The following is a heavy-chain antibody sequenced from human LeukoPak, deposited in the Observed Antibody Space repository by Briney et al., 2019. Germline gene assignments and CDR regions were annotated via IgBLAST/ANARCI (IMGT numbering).Heavy chain of an antibody. CDR2: IIPILGIA. V-gene: IGHV1-69*04. CDR3: ARDHARTQQLAYYYYYYGMDV. J-gene: IGHJ6*02. Sequence: SVKVSCKASGGTFSSYAISWVRQAPGQGLEWMGRIIPILGIANYAQKFQGRGTITADKSKSTAYMELSSLRSEDPAVYYCARDHARTQQLAYYYYYYGMDVWGQGTTVTVSS. D-gene: IGHD6-13*01. CDR1: GGTFSSYA.